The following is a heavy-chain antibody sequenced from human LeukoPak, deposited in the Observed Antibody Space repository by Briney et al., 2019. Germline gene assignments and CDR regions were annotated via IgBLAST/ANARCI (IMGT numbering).Heavy chain of an antibody. J-gene: IGHJ4*02. Sequence: PGAALMLSCAVSGFIFTSYIMNWVRQTPGKGLEFVSSISSTSSATYYADSVKGRFTISRDNAKNSMYLQMNSLRDEDTAVYYCARQGDLDYWGQGTLVTVCS. V-gene: IGHV3-48*02. CDR2: ISSTSSAT. CDR3: ARQGDLDY. D-gene: IGHD3-16*01. CDR1: GFIFTSYI.